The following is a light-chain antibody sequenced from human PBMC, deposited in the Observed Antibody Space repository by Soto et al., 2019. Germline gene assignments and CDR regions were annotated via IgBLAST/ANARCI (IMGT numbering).Light chain of an antibody. CDR1: QSVANS. Sequence: EIVLTQSPATLSFSPGEKTTLSSRASQSVANSLAWYQQQPGQAPRLLIYHASNRATGVPARFSGSGSGTDFTLTISGLEPADFAVYYCQQRRTFGQGTKV. CDR3: QQRRT. J-gene: IGKJ1*01. V-gene: IGKV3-11*01. CDR2: HAS.